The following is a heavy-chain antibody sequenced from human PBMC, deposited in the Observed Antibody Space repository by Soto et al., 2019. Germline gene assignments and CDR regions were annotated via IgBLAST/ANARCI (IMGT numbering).Heavy chain of an antibody. J-gene: IGHJ4*02. D-gene: IGHD1-1*01. V-gene: IGHV3-7*05. CDR1: GFSFSDSW. Sequence: GGSLRLSCAASGFSFSDSWMSWIRQAPGEGLEWVANIKQDGSEKYYVDSVRGRFTISRDNAKNSLYLQMNSLRAEDTAVYFCARHSGTFFDYWAQGALVTVSS. CDR3: ARHSGTFFDY. CDR2: IKQDGSEK.